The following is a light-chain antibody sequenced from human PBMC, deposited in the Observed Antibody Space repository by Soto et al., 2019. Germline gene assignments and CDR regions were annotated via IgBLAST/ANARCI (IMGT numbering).Light chain of an antibody. V-gene: IGLV2-23*01. CDR2: EAS. CDR1: SSDVGNYNL. J-gene: IGLJ3*02. CDR3: GSFAGSMRTWV. Sequence: QSALTQPASVSGSPGQSITISCIGTSSDVGNYNLVSWYQQHPDKAPKLMIYEASMRPSGVSNRFTASKSGNTASLTISGLQAEDEADYYCGSFAGSMRTWVFGGGTKLTVL.